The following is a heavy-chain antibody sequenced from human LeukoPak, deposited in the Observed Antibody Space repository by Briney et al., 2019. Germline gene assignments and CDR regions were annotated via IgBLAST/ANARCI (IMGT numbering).Heavy chain of an antibody. CDR1: GFTFSSYG. D-gene: IGHD2-2*01. CDR2: IWYGGRNQ. J-gene: IGHJ4*02. CDR3: AKDSCSSSNCYYNS. V-gene: IGHV3-33*06. Sequence: TGGSLRLSCAASGFTFSSYGMHWVRQAPGKGLEWVAVIWYGGRNQYYADSVKGRFTISRDDSKNTLFLQMNSLRVEDTAVYYCAKDSCSSSNCYYNSWGQGTLVTVSS.